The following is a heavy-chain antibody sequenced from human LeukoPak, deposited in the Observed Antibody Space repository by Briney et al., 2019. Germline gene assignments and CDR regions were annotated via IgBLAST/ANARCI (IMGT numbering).Heavy chain of an antibody. Sequence: KSGGSLRLSCAASGFTFSDYYWSWIRQPPGKGLEWIGYIYSSGTTNYNPSLKSRITISVDTSKNQFSLRLNSVTAADTAVYYCTRHAGYGDYVDYWGQGTLVTVSS. CDR2: IYSSGTT. J-gene: IGHJ4*02. V-gene: IGHV4-59*08. CDR1: GFTFSDYY. CDR3: TRHAGYGDYVDY. D-gene: IGHD4-17*01.